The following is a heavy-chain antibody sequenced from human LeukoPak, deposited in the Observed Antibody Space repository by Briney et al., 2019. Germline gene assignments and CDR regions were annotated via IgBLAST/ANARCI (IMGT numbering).Heavy chain of an antibody. CDR2: IYYSGST. V-gene: IGHV4-39*01. CDR1: GGSISSSSYY. D-gene: IGHD6-19*01. CDR3: ARRWTPVAGARCFDY. J-gene: IGHJ4*02. Sequence: SETLSLTCTVSGGSISSSSYYWGWIRQPPGKGLEWIGSIYYSGSTYYNPSLKSRVTISVDTSKNQFSLKLSSVTAADTAVYYCARRWTPVAGARCFDYWGQGTLVTVSS.